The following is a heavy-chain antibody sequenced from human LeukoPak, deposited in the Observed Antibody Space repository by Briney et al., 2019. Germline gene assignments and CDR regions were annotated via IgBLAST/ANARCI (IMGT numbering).Heavy chain of an antibody. J-gene: IGHJ4*02. CDR1: GFTFSSYA. CDR3: AKDMGSGYSGYRFDY. V-gene: IGHV3-23*01. CDR2: ISGSGGST. Sequence: PGGSLRLSCAASGFTFSSYAMSWVRQAPGKGLEWVSAISGSGGSTYYADSVKGRFTISRDNAKNSLYLQMNSLRAEDMALYYCAKDMGSGYSGYRFDYWGQGTLVTVSS. D-gene: IGHD5-12*01.